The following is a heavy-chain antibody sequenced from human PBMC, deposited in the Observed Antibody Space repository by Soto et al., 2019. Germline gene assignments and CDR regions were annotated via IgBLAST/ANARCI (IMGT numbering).Heavy chain of an antibody. J-gene: IGHJ4*02. CDR3: AAWPLSSWFDY. D-gene: IGHD6-13*01. CDR2: IGRVGSEK. CDR1: GFDFNSYW. Sequence: ESGGGSVPPGESLRLSCVGSGFDFNSYWMGWVRQAPGKGPQWVANIGRVGSEKSYVDSLKGRFTISRDNARRSVHLQMNSLGVEDTAVYYCAAWPLSSWFDYWGRGSLVTVSS. V-gene: IGHV3-7*05.